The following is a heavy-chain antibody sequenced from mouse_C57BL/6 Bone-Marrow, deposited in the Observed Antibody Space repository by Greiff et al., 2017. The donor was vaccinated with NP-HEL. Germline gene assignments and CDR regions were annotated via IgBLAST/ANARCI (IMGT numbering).Heavy chain of an antibody. CDR1: GYSFTGYY. J-gene: IGHJ2*01. V-gene: IGHV1-42*01. D-gene: IGHD1-1*02. CDR2: INPSTGGT. CDR3: ARRTGGSLDY. Sequence: EVKLQESGPELVKPGASVKISCKASGYSFTGYYMNWVKQSPEKSLEWIGEINPSTGGTTYNQKFKAKATLTVDKSSSTAYMQLKSLTSEDSAVYYCARRTGGSLDYWGQGTTLTVSS.